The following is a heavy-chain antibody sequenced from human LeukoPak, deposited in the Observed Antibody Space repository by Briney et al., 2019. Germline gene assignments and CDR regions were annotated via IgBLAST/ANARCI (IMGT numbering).Heavy chain of an antibody. D-gene: IGHD5-12*01. J-gene: IGHJ4*02. Sequence: GGSLRLSCAASGFTFSSYAMSWVRQAPGKGLEWVSAISGSGGSTYYADSVKGRFTISRDNSKNTLYLHMNSLRAEDTAVYYCAKVRKRSYSGYDYEYYFDYWGQGTLVTVSS. CDR2: ISGSGGST. CDR3: AKVRKRSYSGYDYEYYFDY. V-gene: IGHV3-23*01. CDR1: GFTFSSYA.